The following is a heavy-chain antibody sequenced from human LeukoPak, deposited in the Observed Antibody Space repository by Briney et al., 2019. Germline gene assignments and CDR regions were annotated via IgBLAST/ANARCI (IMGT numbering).Heavy chain of an antibody. D-gene: IGHD3-3*01. CDR3: ARFAYYDFWSGYYTRGDPDY. CDR2: MNPNSGNT. J-gene: IGHJ4*02. CDR1: GYTFTSYD. V-gene: IGHV1-8*01. Sequence: ASVKVSCKASGYTFTSYDINWVRQATGRGLEWMGWMNPNSGNTGYAQKFQGRVTMTRNTSISTAYMELSSLRSEDTAVYYCARFAYYDFWSGYYTRGDPDYWGQGTLVTVS.